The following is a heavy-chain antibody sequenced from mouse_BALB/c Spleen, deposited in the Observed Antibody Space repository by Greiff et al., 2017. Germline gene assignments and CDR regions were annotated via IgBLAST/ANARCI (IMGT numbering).Heavy chain of an antibody. V-gene: IGHV5-4*02. Sequence: EVQLVESGGGLVKPGGSLKLSCAASGFTFSDYYMYWVRQTPEKRLEWVATISDGGSYTYYPDSVKGRFTISRDNAKNNLYLQMSSLKSEDTAMYYCARDRGILQGDAMDYWGQGTTLTVSS. D-gene: IGHD1-1*01. CDR2: ISDGGSYT. CDR1: GFTFSDYY. J-gene: IGHJ2*01. CDR3: ARDRGILQGDAMDY.